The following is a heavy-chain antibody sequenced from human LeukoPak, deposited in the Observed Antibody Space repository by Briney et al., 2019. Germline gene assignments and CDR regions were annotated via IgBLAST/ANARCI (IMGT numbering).Heavy chain of an antibody. Sequence: VASLRVSSEAPGYTFTIYIISSVRETPGEGREWGGWLSAYNSNTTNAQKHQDRVPMITDTSTSTAYMELRSLRSDDTAVYYCARIPLVGAFYTGYYYGMDVWGQETTVAASS. CDR2: LSAYNSNT. J-gene: IGHJ6*02. V-gene: IGHV1-18*01. CDR1: GYTFTIYI. CDR3: ARIPLVGAFYTGYYYGMDV. D-gene: IGHD1-26*01.